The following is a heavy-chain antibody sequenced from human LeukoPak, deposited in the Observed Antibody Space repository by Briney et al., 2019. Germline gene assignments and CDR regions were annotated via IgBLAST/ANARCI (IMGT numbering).Heavy chain of an antibody. V-gene: IGHV3-74*01. J-gene: IGHJ4*02. CDR2: ISDDGSYT. CDR1: GFSFSSQW. Sequence: PGGSLRLSCAASGFSFSSQWVHWVRQAPGKGLVWVSRISDDGSYTSNVDSVKGRFTISRDNVNNMLYLHMNSLRAEDTAVYYCASFGISWRSSYWGQGTLVTVSS. D-gene: IGHD2-21*01. CDR3: ASFGISWRSSY.